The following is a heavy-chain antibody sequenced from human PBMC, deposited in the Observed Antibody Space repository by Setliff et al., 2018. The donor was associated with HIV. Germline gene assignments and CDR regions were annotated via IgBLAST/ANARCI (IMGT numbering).Heavy chain of an antibody. J-gene: IGHJ6*04. CDR1: GYTFTSYS. V-gene: IGHV1-3*01. CDR2: INAGSGNT. Sequence: ASVKVSCKASGYTFTSYSLHWVRQAPGQRLEWMGWINAGSGNTKYSQKFQGRVTITRDTSARTAYMELSSLRSEDTAVYFCARDSRDIVVVIAPEPEPYYYGMDVWGEGTTVTVSS. CDR3: ARDSRDIVVVIAPEPEPYYYGMDV. D-gene: IGHD2-15*01.